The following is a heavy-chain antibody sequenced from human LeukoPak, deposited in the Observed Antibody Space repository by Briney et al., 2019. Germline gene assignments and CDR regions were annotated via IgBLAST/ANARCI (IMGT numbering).Heavy chain of an antibody. CDR2: ISGSGGST. CDR1: GFTFSSYA. CDR3: AKSLSRDYYDSSGYYQSFDY. V-gene: IGHV3-23*01. D-gene: IGHD3-22*01. J-gene: IGHJ4*02. Sequence: AGGSLRLSCAASGFTFSSYAMSWVRQAPGKGLEWVSAISGSGGSTYYADSVKGRFTISRDNSKNTLYLQMNSLRAEDTAVYYCAKSLSRDYYDSSGYYQSFDYWGQGTLVSVS.